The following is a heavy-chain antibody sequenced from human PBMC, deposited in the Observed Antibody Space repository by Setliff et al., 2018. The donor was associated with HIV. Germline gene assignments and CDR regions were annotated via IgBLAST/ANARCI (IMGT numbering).Heavy chain of an antibody. CDR2: IHYSGIT. Sequence: SETLSLTCTVSGDSISSGGYYWGWMRQTPRKGLEWIGTIHYSGITYHNPSLTSRLTISVDTSKSHVSLRLSSVTAADTGVYYCARHSDPPGTRWIFYYYYMDLWGEGTTVTVSS. J-gene: IGHJ6*03. CDR1: GDSISSGGYY. V-gene: IGHV4-39*01. D-gene: IGHD5-12*01. CDR3: ARHSDPPGTRWIFYYYYMDL.